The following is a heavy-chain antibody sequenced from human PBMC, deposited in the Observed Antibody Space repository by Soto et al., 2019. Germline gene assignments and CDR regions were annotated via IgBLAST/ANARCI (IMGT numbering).Heavy chain of an antibody. J-gene: IGHJ5*02. D-gene: IGHD3-22*01. Sequence: SETLSLTCTVSGGSISSGDYYWSWIRQPPGKGLEWIGYIYYSGSTYYNPSLKSRVTISVDTSKNQFSLKLSSVTAADTAVYYCARDFRNYYSSGLINWFDPWRQGTLVTVSS. CDR1: GGSISSGDYY. CDR2: IYYSGST. CDR3: ARDFRNYYSSGLINWFDP. V-gene: IGHV4-30-4*01.